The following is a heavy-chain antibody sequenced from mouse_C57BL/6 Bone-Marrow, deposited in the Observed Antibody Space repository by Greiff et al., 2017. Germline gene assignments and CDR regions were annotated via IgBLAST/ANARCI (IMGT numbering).Heavy chain of an antibody. Sequence: QVQLQQSGPELVKPGASVKISCKASGYTFTDYYINWVKQRPGQGLEWIGWSYPGSGNTKYNEKFKGKATLTVDTSSSTAYMQLSSLTSEDSAVYFCARDDYDGFAYWGQGTLVTVSA. CDR1: GYTFTDYY. D-gene: IGHD2-4*01. V-gene: IGHV1-84*01. CDR3: ARDDYDGFAY. J-gene: IGHJ3*01. CDR2: SYPGSGNT.